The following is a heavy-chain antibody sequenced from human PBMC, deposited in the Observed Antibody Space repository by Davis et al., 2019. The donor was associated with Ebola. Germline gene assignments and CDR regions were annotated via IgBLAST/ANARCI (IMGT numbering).Heavy chain of an antibody. CDR2: FSAVTGNT. D-gene: IGHD7-27*01. V-gene: IGHV1-18*01. CDR3: TRAPGDY. J-gene: IGHJ4*02. Sequence: ASVKVSCKASGYRFISYGFSWLRRAPGQGLEWLGWFSAVTGNTEYAQRRQGRVTVTIDTSTSTAYMELTTLRYDDTAVYYCTRAPGDYWGQGTLVTVSS. CDR1: GYRFISYG.